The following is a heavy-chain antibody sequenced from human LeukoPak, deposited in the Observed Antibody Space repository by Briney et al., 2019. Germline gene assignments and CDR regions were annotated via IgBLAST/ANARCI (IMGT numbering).Heavy chain of an antibody. V-gene: IGHV1-24*01. J-gene: IGHJ4*02. CDR3: ATDGGDGIAARPDARPFDY. CDR1: GYTLTELS. Sequence: GASVKVSCKVSGYTLTELSMHWVRQAPGKGLEWMGGFDPEDGETIYAQKFQGRVTMTEDTSTDTAYMELSSLRSEDTAVYYCATDGGDGIAARPDARPFDYWGQGTLVTVSS. D-gene: IGHD6-6*01. CDR2: FDPEDGET.